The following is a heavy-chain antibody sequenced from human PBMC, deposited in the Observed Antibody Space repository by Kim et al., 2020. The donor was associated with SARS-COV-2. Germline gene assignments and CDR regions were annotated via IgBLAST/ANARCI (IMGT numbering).Heavy chain of an antibody. CDR3: ARDRNFVSRNDWVSDSLDY. V-gene: IGHV4-34*01. D-gene: IGHD3-9*01. J-gene: IGHJ4*02. CDR2: INHSGST. CDR1: GGSFSGYY. Sequence: SETLSLTCAVYGGSFSGYYWSWIRQPPGKGLEWIGEINHSGSTNYNPSLKSRVTISVDTSKNQFSLKLSSVTAADTAVYYCARDRNFVSRNDWVSDSLDYWGQGTLVTVSS.